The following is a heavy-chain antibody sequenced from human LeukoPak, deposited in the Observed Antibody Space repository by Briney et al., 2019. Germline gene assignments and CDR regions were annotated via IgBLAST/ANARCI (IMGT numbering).Heavy chain of an antibody. CDR3: TRMTMGHDY. CDR1: GVSFDDFY. CDR2: INHSGYT. J-gene: IGHJ4*02. V-gene: IGHV4-34*10. Sequence: TSETLSLTCAVSGVSFDDFYCTGVRQTPGKGLEWMGEINHSGYTNDSPSLKSPVTLSIDTSRKPFSLNLRSVTVADAGFYYWTRMTMGHDYCGQGTLVTVSS. D-gene: IGHD4/OR15-4a*01.